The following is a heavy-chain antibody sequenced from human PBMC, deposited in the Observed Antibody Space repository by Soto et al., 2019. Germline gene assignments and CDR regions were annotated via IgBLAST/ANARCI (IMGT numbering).Heavy chain of an antibody. V-gene: IGHV5-51*01. CDR2: IYPGDSDT. CDR1: GYSFTNYW. J-gene: IGHJ6*02. Sequence: GESLKISCKGSGYSFTNYWIGWVRQMPGKGLEWMGIIYPGDSDTRYSPSFQGQVTISADKSISTAYLQWSSLKASDTAMYHCESTSAAGKYYYGMDVWGQGTTVTVSS. D-gene: IGHD6-13*01. CDR3: ESTSAAGKYYYGMDV.